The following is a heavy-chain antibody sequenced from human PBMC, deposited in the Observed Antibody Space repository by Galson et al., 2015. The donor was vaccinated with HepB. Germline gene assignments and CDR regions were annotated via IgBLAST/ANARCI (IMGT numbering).Heavy chain of an antibody. D-gene: IGHD6-13*01. V-gene: IGHV3-53*01. CDR2: IYSGGST. CDR1: GFTVSSNY. J-gene: IGHJ4*02. Sequence: SLRLSCAASGFTVSSNYMSWVRQAPGKGLEWVSVIYSGGSTYYADSVKGRFTISRDNSKNTLYLQMNSLRAEDTAVYYCARLDIGSSWEFGYFDYWGQGTLVTVSS. CDR3: ARLDIGSSWEFGYFDY.